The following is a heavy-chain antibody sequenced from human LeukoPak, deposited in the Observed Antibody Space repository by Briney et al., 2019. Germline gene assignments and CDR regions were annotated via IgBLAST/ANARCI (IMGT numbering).Heavy chain of an antibody. CDR3: TRPLRWVPYFDH. Sequence: GGSLRLSCTASGFTFGDYSMDWIRQAPGKGLEWVGFIRARAYGETTEYDASAKFRFTISRDDSTPITHLQINSLNTEPTALYYCTRPLRWVPYFDHWGQGTLVTVSS. CDR1: GFTFGDYS. V-gene: IGHV3-49*03. J-gene: IGHJ4*02. D-gene: IGHD3-16*01. CDR2: IRARAYGETT.